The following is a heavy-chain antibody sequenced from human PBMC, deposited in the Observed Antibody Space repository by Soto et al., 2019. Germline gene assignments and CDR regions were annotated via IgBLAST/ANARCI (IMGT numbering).Heavy chain of an antibody. D-gene: IGHD6-13*01. Sequence: GGSLRLSCAASGFTFSNAWMSWVRQAPGKGLEWVGRIKSTTDGGTTDYAAPGKGRFTISREDSKNTLYLQMNSMKTEDTAVYYCTTDGYSSLWGQGTLVTVSS. CDR1: GFTFSNAW. CDR2: IKSTTDGGTT. V-gene: IGHV3-15*01. J-gene: IGHJ4*02. CDR3: TTDGYSSL.